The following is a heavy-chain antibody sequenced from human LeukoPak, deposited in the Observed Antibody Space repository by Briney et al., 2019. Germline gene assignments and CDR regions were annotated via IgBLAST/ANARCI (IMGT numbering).Heavy chain of an antibody. V-gene: IGHV3-23*01. D-gene: IGHD2-2*01. CDR2: ISGNGGST. CDR3: ANEGLPAAISSWFDP. Sequence: PGGSLRLSCAASGFTLSSYAMSWVRQAPGKGLEWVSAISGNGGSTYYADSVKGRFTISRDNSKNTLYLQMNSLRAEDTAVYYCANEGLPAAISSWFDPWGQGTLVTVSS. J-gene: IGHJ5*02. CDR1: GFTLSSYA.